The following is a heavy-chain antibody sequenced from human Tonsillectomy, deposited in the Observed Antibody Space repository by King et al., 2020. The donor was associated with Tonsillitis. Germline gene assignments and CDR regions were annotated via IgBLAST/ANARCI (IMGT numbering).Heavy chain of an antibody. D-gene: IGHD2-15*01. Sequence: VQLVESGAEVKKPGQSLKISCEGSGYSFVNYWIGWVRQIPGKGLEWMGSIYPSDSEIRYSPSFRGQVTISADKSINTAYLQWDSLQASDAAIYYCVRQGSPSPLSAFANWGQGTLVTVSS. J-gene: IGHJ3*02. CDR2: IYPSDSEI. CDR3: VRQGSPSPLSAFAN. CDR1: GYSFVNYW. V-gene: IGHV5-51*01.